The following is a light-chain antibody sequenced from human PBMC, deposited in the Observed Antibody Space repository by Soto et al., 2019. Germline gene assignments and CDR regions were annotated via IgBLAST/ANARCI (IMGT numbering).Light chain of an antibody. CDR2: GAS. CDR3: QQYGSSPIT. CDR1: QSVSSSY. Sequence: EIVLTQSPGTLSLSPGERATLSCRASQSVSSSYLAWYQQKPGQAPRLLIHGASCRATGIPDRISGSGSGTDFTLTISRLEPEDFAVYYCQQYGSSPITFGQGTRLEI. V-gene: IGKV3-20*01. J-gene: IGKJ5*01.